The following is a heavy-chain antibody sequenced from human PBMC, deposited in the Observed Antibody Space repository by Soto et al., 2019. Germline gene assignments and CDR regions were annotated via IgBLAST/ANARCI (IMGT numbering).Heavy chain of an antibody. CDR1: GFTVSSNY. D-gene: IGHD3-22*01. J-gene: IGHJ1*01. V-gene: IGHV3-53*02. Sequence: EVQLVETGGGLIQPGGSLRLSCAASGFTVSSNYMSWVRQAPGKGLEWVSVIYSGGTTYYADSVKGRFTVSRDNSKNTVYLQMTSPRAEDTAVYYCAREYYHDSSGYYGYFHHWGQGTLVTVSS. CDR3: AREYYHDSSGYYGYFHH. CDR2: IYSGGTT.